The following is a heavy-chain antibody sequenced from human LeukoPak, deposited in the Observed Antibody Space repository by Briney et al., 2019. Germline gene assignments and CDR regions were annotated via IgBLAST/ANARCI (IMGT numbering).Heavy chain of an antibody. Sequence: GGSLRLSCAASGFTFSSYAMSWVRQAPGKGLEGVSAISGSGGSTYYADSVKGRFTISRDNSKNTLYLKMNSLRAEDTAVHYCAKGESSWYVGWFDPWGQGTLVTVSS. J-gene: IGHJ5*02. D-gene: IGHD6-13*01. CDR3: AKGESSWYVGWFDP. V-gene: IGHV3-23*01. CDR1: GFTFSSYA. CDR2: ISGSGGST.